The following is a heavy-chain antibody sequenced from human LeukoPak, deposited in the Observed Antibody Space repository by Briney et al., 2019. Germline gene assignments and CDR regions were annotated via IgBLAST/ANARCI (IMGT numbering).Heavy chain of an antibody. V-gene: IGHV4-4*07. J-gene: IGHJ6*02. CDR2: IYTSGST. CDR3: ARDGGSYFYYYYYGMDV. D-gene: IGHD1-26*01. Sequence: SSETLSLTCTVSGGSISSYYWSWIRQPAGKGLEWIGRIYTSGSTNYNPSLKSRVTMSVDTSKNQFSLKLSSVTAADTAVYYCARDGGSYFYYYYYGMDVWGQGTTVTVSS. CDR1: GGSISSYY.